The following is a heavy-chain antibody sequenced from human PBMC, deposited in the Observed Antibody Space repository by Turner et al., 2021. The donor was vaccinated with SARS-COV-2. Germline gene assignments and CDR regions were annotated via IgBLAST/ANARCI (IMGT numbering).Heavy chain of an antibody. CDR3: ARDGGWFGELLDY. CDR2: ISSSRRTI. CDR1: GFTFSNYN. V-gene: IGHV3-48*02. D-gene: IGHD3-10*01. Sequence: EVQLVESGGGLVKPGGSLRLSCAASGFTFSNYNLNWVRQAPGKGLEWVSYISSSRRTIYYADSVKGRFTISRDNAKNSLYLQMNSLRDEDTAVYYCARDGGWFGELLDYWGQGTLVTVSS. J-gene: IGHJ4*02.